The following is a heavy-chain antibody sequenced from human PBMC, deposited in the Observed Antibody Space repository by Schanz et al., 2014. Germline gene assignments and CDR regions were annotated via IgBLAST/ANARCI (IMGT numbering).Heavy chain of an antibody. CDR2: ISGSGGST. Sequence: ESGGGVVQPGRSLRLSCAASGFTFSSYAMSWVRQAPGKGLEWVSAISGSGGSTYYADSVKGRFTISRDNAKNSLYLQMNSLRAEDTAVYHCVSSGSYSSYAFWGQGTLVTVSS. D-gene: IGHD3-10*01. J-gene: IGHJ4*02. CDR1: GFTFSSYA. V-gene: IGHV3-23*01. CDR3: VSSGSYSSYAF.